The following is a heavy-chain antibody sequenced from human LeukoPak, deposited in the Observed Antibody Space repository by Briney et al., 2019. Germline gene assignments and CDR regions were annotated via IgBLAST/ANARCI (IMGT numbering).Heavy chain of an antibody. CDR2: IYPGDSDT. J-gene: IGHJ4*02. CDR3: ARPWDIVVVPAAMDY. V-gene: IGHV5-51*01. CDR1: GYSFTSYW. D-gene: IGHD2-2*01. Sequence: KVGESLKISCKGSGYSFTSYWIGWVRQMPGKGLEWMGIIYPGDSDTRYSPSFQGQVTISADKSISTAYLQWSSLKASDTAMYYCARPWDIVVVPAAMDYWGQGTLVTVSS.